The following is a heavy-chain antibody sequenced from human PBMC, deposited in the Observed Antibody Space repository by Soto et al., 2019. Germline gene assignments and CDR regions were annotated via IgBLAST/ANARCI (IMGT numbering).Heavy chain of an antibody. J-gene: IGHJ5*02. D-gene: IGHD3-10*01. Sequence: SVKVSCKASGFTFTSSAMQWVRQARGQRLEWIGWIVVGSGNTNYAQKFQDRVTMTRDMSTSTAYMELSSLRSEDTAVYYCARDNKELLWFGELFVRSFDAFDPWGQGTLVTVSS. CDR2: IVVGSGNT. CDR3: ARDNKELLWFGELFVRSFDAFDP. CDR1: GFTFTSSA. V-gene: IGHV1-58*02.